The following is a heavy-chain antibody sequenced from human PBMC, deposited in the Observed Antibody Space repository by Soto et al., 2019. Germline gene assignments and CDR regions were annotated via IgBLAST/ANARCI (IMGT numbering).Heavy chain of an antibody. V-gene: IGHV1-69*13. CDR1: GGTFSSYA. D-gene: IGHD3-16*02. Sequence: SVKVSCKASGGTFSSYAISWVRQAPGQGLEWMGGIIPIFGTANYAQKFQGRVTITADESTSTAYMELSSLRSEDTAVYYCARGGAYYDYVWGSYHHYWRQGTLVTVSS. CDR3: ARGGAYYDYVWGSYHHY. CDR2: IIPIFGTA. J-gene: IGHJ4*02.